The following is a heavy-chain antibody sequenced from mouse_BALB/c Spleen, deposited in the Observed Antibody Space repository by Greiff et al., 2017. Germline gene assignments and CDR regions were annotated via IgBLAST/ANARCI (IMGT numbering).Heavy chain of an antibody. CDR3: ARYYYGSSWFAY. D-gene: IGHD1-1*01. CDR1: GFTFSSYT. J-gene: IGHJ3*01. CDR2: ISSGGGNT. Sequence: EVKVEESGGGLVKPGGSLKLSCAASGFTFSSYTMSWVRQTPEKRLEWVATISSGGGNTYYPDSVKGRFTISRDNAKNNLYLQMSSLRSEDTALYYCARYYYGSSWFAYWGQGTLVTVSA. V-gene: IGHV5-9*03.